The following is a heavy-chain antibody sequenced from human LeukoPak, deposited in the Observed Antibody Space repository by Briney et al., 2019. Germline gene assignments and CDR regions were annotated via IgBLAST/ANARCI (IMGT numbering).Heavy chain of an antibody. J-gene: IGHJ4*02. Sequence: GGSLRLSCAASGFTFSNAWMSCVRQTPGKGLEWVGRIQSETAGGTTEYAAPVKGRFTISRDDSKTTLYMQMNSLKTEDTAAYYCTTEDYDSSGYFAYYFNYWGQGTLVTVSA. CDR1: GFTFSNAW. CDR2: IQSETAGGTT. D-gene: IGHD3-22*01. CDR3: TTEDYDSSGYFAYYFNY. V-gene: IGHV3-15*01.